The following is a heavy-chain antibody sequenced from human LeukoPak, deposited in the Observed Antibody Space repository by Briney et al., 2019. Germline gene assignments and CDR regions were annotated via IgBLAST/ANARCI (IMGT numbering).Heavy chain of an antibody. V-gene: IGHV4-61*01. CDR2: IYYSGST. Sequence: SETLSFTCTVSGGSISSSSYYWSWIRQPPGKGLEWIGYIYYSGSTNYNPSLKSRVTISVDTSKNQFSLKLSSVTAADTAVYYCARAGIAADRFDYWGQGTLVTVSS. D-gene: IGHD6-13*01. CDR1: GGSISSSSYY. CDR3: ARAGIAADRFDY. J-gene: IGHJ4*02.